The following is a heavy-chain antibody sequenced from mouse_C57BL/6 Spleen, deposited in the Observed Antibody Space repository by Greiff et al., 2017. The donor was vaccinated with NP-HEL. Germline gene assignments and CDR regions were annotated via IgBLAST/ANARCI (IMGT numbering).Heavy chain of an antibody. CDR3: ARLDYDDYAMDY. Sequence: QVHVKQSGAELARPGASVKLSCKASGYTFTSYGISWVKQRTGQGLEWIGEIYPRSGNTYYNEKFKGKATLTADKSSSTAYMELRSLTSEDSAVYFCARLDYDDYAMDYWGQGTSVTVSS. J-gene: IGHJ4*01. CDR1: GYTFTSYG. V-gene: IGHV1-81*01. CDR2: IYPRSGNT. D-gene: IGHD2-4*01.